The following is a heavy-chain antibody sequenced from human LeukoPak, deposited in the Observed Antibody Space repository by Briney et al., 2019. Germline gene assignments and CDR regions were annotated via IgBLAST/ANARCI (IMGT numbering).Heavy chain of an antibody. D-gene: IGHD3-3*01. Sequence: GASVKVSCKASGGTFSSYAISWVRQAPGQGLEWMGGIIPIFGTANYAQKFQGRVTITTDESKSTAYMELSSLRSEDTAVYYCARGNGRDFWSGYHTHYYYMDVWGKGTTVTVSS. CDR1: GGTFSSYA. CDR3: ARGNGRDFWSGYHTHYYYMDV. V-gene: IGHV1-69*05. J-gene: IGHJ6*03. CDR2: IIPIFGTA.